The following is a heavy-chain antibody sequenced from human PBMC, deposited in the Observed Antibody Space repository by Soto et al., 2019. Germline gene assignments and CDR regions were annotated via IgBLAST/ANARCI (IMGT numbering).Heavy chain of an antibody. D-gene: IGHD2-15*01. V-gene: IGHV4-34*01. CDR2: INHSGNT. CDR3: ARGSXRYCSGSTCHYYYGMDV. CDR1: GGSFSCYY. J-gene: IGHJ6*02. Sequence: PSETLSLTCAVYGGSFSCYYWTWIRQPPGKGPEWIGEINHSGNTNYNPSLKSRVTILVDTSKKQVSLRLTSVTAADAAVYYCARGSXRYCSGSTCHYYYGMDVWGQGTTVTVSS.